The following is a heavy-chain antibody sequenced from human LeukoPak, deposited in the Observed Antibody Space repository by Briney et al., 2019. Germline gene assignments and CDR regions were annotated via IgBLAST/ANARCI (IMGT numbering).Heavy chain of an antibody. D-gene: IGHD2-15*01. CDR1: GFTFSGSA. V-gene: IGHV3-73*01. CDR2: IRSKANSYAT. Sequence: GGSLRLSCAASGFTFSGSAMHWVRQASGKGLEWVGRIRSKANSYATAYAASVKGRFTISRDDSKNTAYLQMNSLKTEDTAVYYCTRGQHQLLLKGGAFDIWGQGTMVTVSS. CDR3: TRGQHQLLLKGGAFDI. J-gene: IGHJ3*02.